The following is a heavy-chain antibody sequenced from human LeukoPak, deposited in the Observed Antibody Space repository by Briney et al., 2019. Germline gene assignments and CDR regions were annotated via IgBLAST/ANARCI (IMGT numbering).Heavy chain of an antibody. J-gene: IGHJ2*01. D-gene: IGHD6-13*01. CDR1: GFTDDYG. V-gene: IGHV3-9*01. CDR3: AKGGAAADNYWYFDL. Sequence: PGGSLRLSCAASGFTDDYGMHWVRQAPGKGLEWVSGISWNRGSIGYADSVKGRFTISRDTAKNSLYLQMNSLRPEDTALYYRAKGGAAADNYWYFDLWGRGTLVTVSS. CDR2: ISWNRGSI.